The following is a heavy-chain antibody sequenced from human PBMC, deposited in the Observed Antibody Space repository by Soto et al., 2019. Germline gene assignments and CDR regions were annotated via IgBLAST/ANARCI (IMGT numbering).Heavy chain of an antibody. D-gene: IGHD5-12*01. CDR1: GFTFSSYS. V-gene: IGHV3-21*01. CDR3: VREYRNIVVSFDY. Sequence: GGSLRLSCAASGFTFSSYSMNWVRQAPGKGLEWVSSISSSSSYIYYADSVKGRFTISRDNAKNSLYLQMNSLRAEDTAVYYCVREYRNIVVSFDYWGQGTLVTVSS. J-gene: IGHJ4*02. CDR2: ISSSSSYI.